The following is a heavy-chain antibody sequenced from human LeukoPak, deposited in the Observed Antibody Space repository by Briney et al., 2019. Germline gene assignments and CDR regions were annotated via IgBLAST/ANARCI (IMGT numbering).Heavy chain of an antibody. V-gene: IGHV1-46*01. CDR3: ARDRGLLYGSSGCLDS. J-gene: IGHJ4*02. Sequence: GASVKVSCKASGYTFTSYYMHWVRQAPGQGLEWMGINNPSSGTTSYAQKFLGRVTMTRDTSTSTVYMELSSLTSEDTAVYYCARDRGLLYGSSGCLDSWGQGTLVTVSS. CDR1: GYTFTSYY. D-gene: IGHD6-19*01. CDR2: NNPSSGTT.